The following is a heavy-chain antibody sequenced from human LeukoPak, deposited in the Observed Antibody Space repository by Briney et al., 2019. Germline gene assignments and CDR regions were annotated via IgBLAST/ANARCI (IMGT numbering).Heavy chain of an antibody. V-gene: IGHV3-23*01. CDR2: ISGSGGST. D-gene: IGHD2-21*01. CDR1: GFTFSSYA. CDR3: ARNIPVTRWGY. Sequence: AGGSLRLSCAASGFTFSSYAMSWVRQAPGKGLEWVSAISGSGGSTYYADSAKGRFTISGDNSKNTVYLQMNSLRAEDTAVYYCARNIPVTRWGYWGQGTLVTVSS. J-gene: IGHJ4*02.